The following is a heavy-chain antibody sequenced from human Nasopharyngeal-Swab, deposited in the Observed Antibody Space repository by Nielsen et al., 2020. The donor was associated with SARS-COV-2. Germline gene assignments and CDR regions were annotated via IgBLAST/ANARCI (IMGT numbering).Heavy chain of an antibody. J-gene: IGHJ4*02. V-gene: IGHV1-3*01. D-gene: IGHD6-13*01. CDR2: INAGNGNT. CDR3: ARGIAAAGTLDY. Sequence: ASVKVSCKASRYTFTSYAMHWVRQAPGQRLEWMGWINAGNGNTRYSQKFQGRVTITRETSASTAYMELSSLRSEDTAVCYCARGIAAAGTLDYWGQGTLVTVSS. CDR1: RYTFTSYA.